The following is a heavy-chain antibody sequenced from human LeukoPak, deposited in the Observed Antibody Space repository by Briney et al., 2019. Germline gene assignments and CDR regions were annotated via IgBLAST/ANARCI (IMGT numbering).Heavy chain of an antibody. V-gene: IGHV3-7*01. CDR3: ARPQSSLWFGELSYYFDY. Sequence: GGSLRLSCAASGFTFSSYWMSWVCQAPGKGLEWVANIKQDGSEKYYVDSVKGRFTISRDNAKNSLYLQMNSLRAEDTAVYYCARPQSSLWFGELSYYFDYWGQGTLVTVSS. J-gene: IGHJ4*02. CDR1: GFTFSSYW. D-gene: IGHD3-10*01. CDR2: IKQDGSEK.